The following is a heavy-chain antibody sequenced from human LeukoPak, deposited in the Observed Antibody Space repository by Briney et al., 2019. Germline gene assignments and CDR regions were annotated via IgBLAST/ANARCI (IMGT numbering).Heavy chain of an antibody. J-gene: IGHJ6*04. V-gene: IGHV3-23*01. D-gene: IGHD2-2*01. Sequence: GGSLRLSCAASGFTFSSYAMSWVRQAPGKGLEWVSAISGSGGSTYYADSVKGRFTISRDNSKNTLYLQMNSLKTEDTAVYYCTSSKGYCSSTSCSGVDVWGKGTTVTVSS. CDR3: TSSKGYCSSTSCSGVDV. CDR1: GFTFSSYA. CDR2: ISGSGGST.